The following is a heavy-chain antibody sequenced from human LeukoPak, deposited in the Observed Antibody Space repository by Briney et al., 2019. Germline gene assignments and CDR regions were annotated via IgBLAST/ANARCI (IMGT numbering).Heavy chain of an antibody. J-gene: IGHJ1*01. CDR2: IWYDGHST. CDR1: GFNFSDFA. D-gene: IGHD3-10*01. Sequence: GRPLRLSCAASGFNFSDFAMHWLRPAPGKGLEWLALIWYDGHSTYYTDSVKGRFTISRDDANDTLYLQMNSLSVDDTAVYFCARGYGSGSYLDKWGQGTLVTVSS. V-gene: IGHV3-33*08. CDR3: ARGYGSGSYLDK.